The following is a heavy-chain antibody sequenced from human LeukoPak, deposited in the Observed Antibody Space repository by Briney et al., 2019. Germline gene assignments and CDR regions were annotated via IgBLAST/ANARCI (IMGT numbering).Heavy chain of an antibody. Sequence: PGGSLRLSRAASGFPFSSYWMSWVRQAPGKGLEWVANIKPDGSEKSYVDSVKGRFTISRDNARNLLFLQMNGLRAEDTAVYYCARGRSITLLRGVAMSDGFDIWGQGAMVAVSS. D-gene: IGHD3-10*01. CDR3: ARGRSITLLRGVAMSDGFDI. CDR1: GFPFSSYW. V-gene: IGHV3-7*02. J-gene: IGHJ3*02. CDR2: IKPDGSEK.